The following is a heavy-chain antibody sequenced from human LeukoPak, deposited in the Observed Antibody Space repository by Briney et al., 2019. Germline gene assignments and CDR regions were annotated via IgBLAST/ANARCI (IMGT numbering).Heavy chain of an antibody. V-gene: IGHV1-46*01. D-gene: IGHD2-2*01. J-gene: IGHJ3*02. CDR3: ARESQNQLLGGDAFDI. CDR1: GYTFTNHY. CDR2: INPSGGYT. Sequence: GASVKDSCKASGYTFTNHYINWVRQAPGQELEWMGIINPSGGYTGYARKFQGRVTMTRDTSTNTVNMDLSSLRTDDTAVYYCARESQNQLLGGDAFDIWGQGTMVTVSS.